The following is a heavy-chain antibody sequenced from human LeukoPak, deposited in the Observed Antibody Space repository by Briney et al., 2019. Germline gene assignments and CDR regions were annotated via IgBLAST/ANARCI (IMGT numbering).Heavy chain of an antibody. CDR2: IYYSGST. CDR1: GVSISSGGYY. CDR3: ARSAPVRGVLFDY. J-gene: IGHJ4*02. D-gene: IGHD3-10*01. Sequence: PSETLSLTCTVSGVSISSGGYYWSWIRQHPGKGLEWIGYIYYSGSTYYNPSLKSRVTISVDTSKNQFSLKLSSVTAADTAVYYCARSAPVRGVLFDYWGQGTLVTVSS. V-gene: IGHV4-31*03.